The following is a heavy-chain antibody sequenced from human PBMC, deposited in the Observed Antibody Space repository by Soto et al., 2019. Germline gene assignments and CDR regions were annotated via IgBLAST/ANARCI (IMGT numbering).Heavy chain of an antibody. D-gene: IGHD3-3*02. CDR2: IKSKGGGETT. Sequence: EGQLVESGGRLVEPGGSLRLSCAASGFNFNVAWMNWVRQAPGKGLEWLGRIKSKGGGETTEYVAFGTGRFTISRDDSKNTLYLQMKSLKSEDTAVYYCTKVLALPPNDAFDIWGQGTMVTVSS. CDR1: GFNFNVAW. V-gene: IGHV3-15*01. J-gene: IGHJ3*02. CDR3: TKVLALPPNDAFDI.